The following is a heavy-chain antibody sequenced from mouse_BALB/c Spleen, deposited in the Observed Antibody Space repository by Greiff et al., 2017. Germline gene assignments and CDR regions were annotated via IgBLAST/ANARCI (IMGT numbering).Heavy chain of an antibody. D-gene: IGHD3-3*01. V-gene: IGHV1-69*02. CDR1: GYTFTSYW. Sequence: QVQLQQSGAELVRPGASVKLSCKASGYTFTSYWINWVKQRPGQGLEWIGNIYPSDSYTNYNQKFKDKATLTVDKSSSTAYMQLSSPTSEDSAVYYCTGGTRGYWGQGTTLTVSS. CDR3: TGGTRGY. J-gene: IGHJ2*01. CDR2: IYPSDSYT.